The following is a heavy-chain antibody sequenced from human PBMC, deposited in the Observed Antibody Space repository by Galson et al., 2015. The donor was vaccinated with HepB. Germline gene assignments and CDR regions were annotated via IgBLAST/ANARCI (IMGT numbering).Heavy chain of an antibody. CDR1: GFTFSSYT. V-gene: IGHV3-30*04. Sequence: SLRLSCAASGFTFSSYTMHWVRQAPGKGLQWLTDIASDGSNNYYEDSVEGRFTIYSDNSKNTVYQPMNSLTPEDTAVYYCAREGIVGATIRGFDYCGQGTLVSVSS. D-gene: IGHD1-26*01. CDR3: AREGIVGATIRGFDY. CDR2: IASDGSNN. J-gene: IGHJ4*02.